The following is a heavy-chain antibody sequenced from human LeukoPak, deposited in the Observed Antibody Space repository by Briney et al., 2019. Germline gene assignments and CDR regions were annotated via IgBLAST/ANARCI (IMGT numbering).Heavy chain of an antibody. CDR2: IYSAGST. CDR1: EFTVNNNY. Sequence: GGSLRLSCAASEFTVNNNYMSWVRQAPGKGLEWVSTIYSAGSTNYADSVKGRFTISRDNSKNTMYLQMSSLRAEDTAVYYCAGGLRSGLIDYWGQGTLVTVSS. V-gene: IGHV3-53*01. J-gene: IGHJ4*02. D-gene: IGHD4-17*01. CDR3: AGGLRSGLIDY.